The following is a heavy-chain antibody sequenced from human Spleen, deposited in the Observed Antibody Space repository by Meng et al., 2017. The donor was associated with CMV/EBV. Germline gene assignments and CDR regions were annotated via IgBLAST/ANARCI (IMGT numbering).Heavy chain of an antibody. J-gene: IGHJ4*01. CDR3: ARGYPTGFFSANDY. CDR1: GGSVSSDTYY. CDR2: IYYTGTT. V-gene: IGHV4-39*07. Sequence: SETLSLTCTVSGGSVSSDTYYWSWIRQPPGKGLEWIGTIYYTGTTYYNPSLRSRVTISIDRSSSQVSLKVTSVTDADTAVYYCARGYPTGFFSANDYWGHGTLVTVSS. D-gene: IGHD3-16*02.